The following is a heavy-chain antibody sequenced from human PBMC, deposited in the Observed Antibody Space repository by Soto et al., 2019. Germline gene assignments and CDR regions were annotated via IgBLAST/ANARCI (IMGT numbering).Heavy chain of an antibody. CDR3: GRGGNWNDGGDYYFDC. CDR2: ISAYNGNT. V-gene: IGHV1-18*01. CDR1: GYTFTSYG. Sequence: QVQLVQSGAEVKKPGASVKVSCKASGYTFTSYGISWVRQAPGQGLELMGWISAYNGNTNYAQKLQGRVTMTTDTSTRRAYMELRGLISGATAVYYCGRGGNWNDGGDYYFDCWGQGTLVTVSS. J-gene: IGHJ4*02. D-gene: IGHD1-1*01.